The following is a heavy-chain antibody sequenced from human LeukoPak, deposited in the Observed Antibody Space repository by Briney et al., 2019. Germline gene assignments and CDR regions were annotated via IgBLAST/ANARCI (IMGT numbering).Heavy chain of an antibody. D-gene: IGHD3-22*01. J-gene: IGHJ4*02. CDR3: AKRGVVIRVILVGFHKEAYYFDS. CDR1: GITLSNYG. V-gene: IGHV3-23*01. Sequence: GGSLRLSCAVSGITLSNYGMSWVRQAPGKGLEWVAGISDSGGRTNYADSVKGRFTISGDNPKNTLYLQMNSLRAEDTAVYFCAKRGVVIRVILVGFHKEAYYFDSWGQGALVTVSS. CDR2: ISDSGGRT.